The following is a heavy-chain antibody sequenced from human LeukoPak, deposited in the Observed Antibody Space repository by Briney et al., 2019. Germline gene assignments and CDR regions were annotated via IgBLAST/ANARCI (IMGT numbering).Heavy chain of an antibody. D-gene: IGHD5-24*01. CDR1: GFTFSSYW. V-gene: IGHV3-7*01. CDR2: IKTDGSEK. CDR3: VRDGDAYNFDF. J-gene: IGHJ4*02. Sequence: GGSLRLSCEASGFTFSSYWMSWVRQAPGKGLEWVANIKTDGSEKYYVDSVKGRFTISRDNARNTLSLHMISLRAEDTAVYFCVRDGDAYNFDFWGQGVLVTVSS.